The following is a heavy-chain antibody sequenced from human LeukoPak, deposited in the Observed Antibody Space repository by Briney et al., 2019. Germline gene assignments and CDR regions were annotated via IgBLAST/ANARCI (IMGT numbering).Heavy chain of an antibody. CDR2: IYTSGST. V-gene: IGHV4-61*02. CDR3: ARLVATPSGDYFDY. Sequence: SETLSLTCTVSGASITSDTYYWSWIRQPAGKGLEWIGRIYTSGSTNYNPSLKSRVTMSVDTSKNQFSLKLSSVTAADTAVYYCARLVATPSGDYFDYWGQGTLVTVSS. CDR1: GASITSDTYY. J-gene: IGHJ4*02. D-gene: IGHD5-12*01.